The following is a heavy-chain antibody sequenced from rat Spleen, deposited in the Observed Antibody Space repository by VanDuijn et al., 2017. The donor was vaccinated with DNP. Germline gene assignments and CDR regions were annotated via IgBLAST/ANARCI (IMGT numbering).Heavy chain of an antibody. J-gene: IGHJ2*01. Sequence: EVQLVESGGGLVQPGRSLKLSCAASGFTFSAYYMAWVRQAPAKGLEWVAYIGSPAYAPYYTDSVKGRFAISRDNAKSTLYLQMNSLGSEDMATYYCVRWNSGHFDYWGQGVMVTVSS. CDR1: GFTFSAYY. CDR3: VRWNSGHFDY. CDR2: IGSPAYAP. D-gene: IGHD4-3*01. V-gene: IGHV5-22*01.